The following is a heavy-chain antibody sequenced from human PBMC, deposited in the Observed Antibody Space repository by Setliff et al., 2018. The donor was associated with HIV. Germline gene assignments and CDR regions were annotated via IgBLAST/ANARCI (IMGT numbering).Heavy chain of an antibody. J-gene: IGHJ4*02. CDR3: ARPALGIGGGSRFDN. V-gene: IGHV4-31*03. D-gene: IGHD3-10*01. Sequence: SETLSLTCTVSGDSISSGGFYWTWIRQHPVKGLEWIGYIYYNGRNYYNPSPKSRVTISVDTSKNQFSLKLSSVTAADTAVYYCARPALGIGGGSRFDNWGQGTRVTVSS. CDR2: IYYNGRN. CDR1: GDSISSGGFY.